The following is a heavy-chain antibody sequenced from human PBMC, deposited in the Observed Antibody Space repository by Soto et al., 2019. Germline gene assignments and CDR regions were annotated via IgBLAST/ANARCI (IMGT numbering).Heavy chain of an antibody. V-gene: IGHV1-46*01. CDR2: IDPSGGGT. CDR3: ARDRVDCSGGNCWRSVEDT. D-gene: IGHD2-15*01. J-gene: IGHJ5*02. CDR1: GYTFTSYY. Sequence: QVQLVQSGAEVKKPGASVKVSCKASGYTFTSYYMHWVRQAPGQGLEWMGIIDPSGGGTSYAQKFKGRLNITRDTSTSPVYMELRSLRSEDTSVYYCARDRVDCSGGNCWRSVEDTWGQGTLVTVSS.